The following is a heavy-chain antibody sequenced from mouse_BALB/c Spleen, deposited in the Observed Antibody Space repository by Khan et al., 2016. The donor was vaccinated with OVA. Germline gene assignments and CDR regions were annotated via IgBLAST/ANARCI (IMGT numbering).Heavy chain of an antibody. J-gene: IGHJ3*01. CDR3: ARDYWFGY. CDR1: GFTFSNYA. Sequence: DVQLVESGGGLVKPGGSLKVSCAASGFTFSNYAMSWVRQTPEKRLEWVASISSGGSTYYPDSVKGRFSISRDNDRNILYLQMSSLRSEDTAMYYCARDYWFGYWGQGTLVTVAA. CDR2: ISSGGST. V-gene: IGHV5-6-5*01.